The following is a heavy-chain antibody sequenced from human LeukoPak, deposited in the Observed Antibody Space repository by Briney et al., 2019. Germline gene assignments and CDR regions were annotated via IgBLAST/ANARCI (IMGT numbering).Heavy chain of an antibody. V-gene: IGHV4-34*01. CDR3: AREMTYYGSGMLDY. CDR2: INHSGST. CDR1: GGSYSGYY. J-gene: IGHJ4*02. Sequence: SETLSLTCAVYGGSYSGYYWSWIRQPPGKGLEWIGEINHSGSTNYNPSLKSRVTISVDTSKNQFSLKLSSVTAADTAVYYCAREMTYYGSGMLDYWGQGTLVTVSS. D-gene: IGHD3-10*01.